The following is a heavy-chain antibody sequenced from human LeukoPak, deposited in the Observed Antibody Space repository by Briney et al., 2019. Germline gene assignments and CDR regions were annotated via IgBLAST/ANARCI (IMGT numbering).Heavy chain of an antibody. Sequence: GGSLRLSCAASGFTFSSYWMSWVRQAPGKGLEWVSAISGSGGSTYYADSVKGRFTISRDNSKNTLYLQMNSLRAEDTAVYYCAKEGPSYYYDSSGYPAYWGQGTLVTVSS. CDR1: GFTFSSYW. D-gene: IGHD3-22*01. CDR3: AKEGPSYYYDSSGYPAY. CDR2: ISGSGGST. J-gene: IGHJ4*02. V-gene: IGHV3-23*01.